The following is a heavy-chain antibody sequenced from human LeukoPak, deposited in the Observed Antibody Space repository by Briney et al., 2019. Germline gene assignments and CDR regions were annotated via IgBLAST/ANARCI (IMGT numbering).Heavy chain of an antibody. Sequence: GGSLRLSCAASGFTFSSYAMSWVRQAPGKGLEWVSAISGSGGSTYYADSVKGRSTISRDNSKNTLYLQMNSLRAEDTAVYYCARSGSYYLYYFDYWGQGTLVTVSS. CDR2: ISGSGGST. V-gene: IGHV3-23*01. D-gene: IGHD1-26*01. J-gene: IGHJ4*02. CDR3: ARSGSYYLYYFDY. CDR1: GFTFSSYA.